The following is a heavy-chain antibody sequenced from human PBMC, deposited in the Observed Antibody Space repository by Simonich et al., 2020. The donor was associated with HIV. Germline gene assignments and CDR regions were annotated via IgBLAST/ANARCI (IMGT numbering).Heavy chain of an antibody. CDR2: INHSGST. J-gene: IGHJ1*01. V-gene: IGHV4-34*01. CDR1: VGSFSVYY. Sequence: QVQLQQWGAGLLKPSETLSLTCAVYVGSFSVYYWGWIRQPPGKGLEWIGEINHSGSTNYNPSLKSRVTISGDTSKNQFSLKLSSVTAADTAVYYCARLTAGGLGEYFQHWGQGTLVTVSS. CDR3: ARLTAGGLGEYFQH. D-gene: IGHD6-13*01.